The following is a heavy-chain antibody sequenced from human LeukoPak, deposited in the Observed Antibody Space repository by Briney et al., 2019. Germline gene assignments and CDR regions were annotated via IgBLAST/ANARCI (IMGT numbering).Heavy chain of an antibody. D-gene: IGHD2/OR15-2a*01. CDR2: IKHDGSEK. V-gene: IGHV3-7*01. CDR1: AFSFSSHW. J-gene: IGHJ6*03. CDR3: ARGAGDSTALWRYYYYMDV. Sequence: PGGSLRLSCAASAFSFSSHWMSWVRQAPGEGLEWVANIKHDGSEKYYVDSAEGRFTISRDNAKNSLYLQMDSLRVEDTAVYYCARGAGDSTALWRYYYYMDVWGKGTTVTVSS.